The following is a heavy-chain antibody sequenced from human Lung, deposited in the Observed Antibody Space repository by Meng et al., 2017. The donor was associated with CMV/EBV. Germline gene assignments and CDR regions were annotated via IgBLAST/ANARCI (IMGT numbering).Heavy chain of an antibody. CDR3: ARATENFVVEPPAILFDY. CDR1: PFTGYY. V-gene: IGHV1-2*02. CDR2: INPNSGAT. Sequence: PFTGYYLHWVRQAPGQGLEWMGWINPNSGATNFAQKFQGRVTMTRDTSISTAYMELRRLTSDDTAVYYCARATENFVVEPPAILFDYWGQGTLVTV. D-gene: IGHD2-2*02. J-gene: IGHJ4*02.